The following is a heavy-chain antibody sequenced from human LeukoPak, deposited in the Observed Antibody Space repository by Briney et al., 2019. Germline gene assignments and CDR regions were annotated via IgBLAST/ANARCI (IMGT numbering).Heavy chain of an antibody. CDR1: GFTFSSYA. Sequence: GGFLRLSCAASGFTFSSYAMHWVRQAPGKGLEWVAVISYDGSNKYYADSVKGRFTISRDNSKNTLYLQMNSLRAEDTAVYYCARENNGYGDFDYWGQGTLVTVSS. D-gene: IGHD4/OR15-4a*01. V-gene: IGHV3-30*04. J-gene: IGHJ4*02. CDR2: ISYDGSNK. CDR3: ARENNGYGDFDY.